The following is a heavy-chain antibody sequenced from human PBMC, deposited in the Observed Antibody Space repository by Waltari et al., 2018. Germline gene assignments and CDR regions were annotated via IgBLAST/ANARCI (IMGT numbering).Heavy chain of an antibody. CDR3: ARGGGGDWEWFDP. CDR1: GGPISGFY. D-gene: IGHD2-21*02. CDR2: IYYTGST. Sequence: QVLLQESGPSLLTPSETLSLICTVSGGPISGFYWSWVRQPPGKGLDWIGYIYYTGSTNFNPSLKSRVTMSVDTSKNQFSLKLSSVTAADTAFYYCARGGGGDWEWFDPWGQGTLVTVSS. V-gene: IGHV4-59*01. J-gene: IGHJ5*02.